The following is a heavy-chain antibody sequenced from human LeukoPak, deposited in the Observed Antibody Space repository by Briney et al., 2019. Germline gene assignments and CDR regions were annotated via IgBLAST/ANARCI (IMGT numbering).Heavy chain of an antibody. CDR2: INPSGGST. V-gene: IGHV1-46*01. CDR1: GYTFTSYG. D-gene: IGHD5-24*01. CDR3: ARSRDGYNYESDFDY. Sequence: ASVKVSCKASGYTFTSYGISWVRQAPGQGLEWMGIINPSGGSTSYAQKFQGRVTMTRDMSTSTVYMELSSLRSEDTAVYYCARSRDGYNYESDFDYWGQGTLVTVSS. J-gene: IGHJ4*02.